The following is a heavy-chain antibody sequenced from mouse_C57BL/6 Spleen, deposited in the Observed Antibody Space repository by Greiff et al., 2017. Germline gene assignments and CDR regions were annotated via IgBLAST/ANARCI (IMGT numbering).Heavy chain of an antibody. D-gene: IGHD4-1*01. Sequence: QVQLQQSGAELARPGASVKLSCKASGYTFTSSGISWVKQRTGQGLEWIGEIYPRSGNTYYNEKFKGKATLTADKSSSTAYMELRSLTSEDSAVYFCARKLGPFDYWGQGTTLTVSS. CDR1: GYTFTSSG. J-gene: IGHJ2*01. CDR2: IYPRSGNT. CDR3: ARKLGPFDY. V-gene: IGHV1-81*01.